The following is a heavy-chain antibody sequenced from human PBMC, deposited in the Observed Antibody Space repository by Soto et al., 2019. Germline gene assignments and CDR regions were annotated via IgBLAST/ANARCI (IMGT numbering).Heavy chain of an antibody. D-gene: IGHD2-15*01. J-gene: IGHJ4*02. Sequence: SETLSLTCAVYGGSFSGYYWSWIRQPPGKGLEWIGEINHSGSTNYNPSLKSRVTISVDTSKNQFSLKLSSVTAADTAVYYCARGNGDIVVVVAATVYYFDYWGQGTLVTVSS. CDR2: INHSGST. V-gene: IGHV4-34*01. CDR3: ARGNGDIVVVVAATVYYFDY. CDR1: GGSFSGYY.